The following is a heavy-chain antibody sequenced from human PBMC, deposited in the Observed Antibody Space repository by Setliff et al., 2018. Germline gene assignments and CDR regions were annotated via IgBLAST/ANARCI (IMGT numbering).Heavy chain of an antibody. CDR1: GGSISSGDYY. Sequence: SETLSLTCTVSGGSISSGDYYWSWIRQPPGKGLEWIGYIYYSGSTYYNPSLKSRVTISVDTSKNQFSLNLGSVTAADTAIYYCARGQEALSSSWDKWFGPWGQGTLVTVSS. CDR3: ARGQEALSSSWDKWFGP. CDR2: IYYSGST. V-gene: IGHV4-30-4*08. J-gene: IGHJ5*02. D-gene: IGHD2-2*01.